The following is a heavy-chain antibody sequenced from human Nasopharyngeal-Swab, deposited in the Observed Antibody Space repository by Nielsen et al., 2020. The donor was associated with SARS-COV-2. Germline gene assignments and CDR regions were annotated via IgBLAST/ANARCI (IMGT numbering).Heavy chain of an antibody. CDR3: ARGGALNWNIDR. CDR1: GFTFSTYA. J-gene: IGHJ2*01. CDR2: IHRGGSSS. Sequence: GGSLRLSCAASGFTFSTYAMSWVRQAPGKGLEWVAVIHRGGSSSYFADSVKGRFTLSRENSKNTLYLHMNSLRAEDTAVYYCARGGALNWNIDRWGRGTLVTVSS. V-gene: IGHV3-23*03.